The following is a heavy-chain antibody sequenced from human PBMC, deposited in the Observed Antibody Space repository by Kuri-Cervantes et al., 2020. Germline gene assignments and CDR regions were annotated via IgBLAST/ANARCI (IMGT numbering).Heavy chain of an antibody. CDR3: ARNLRIAAAGTGWFDP. Sequence: GSLRLSCAVSGYSISSGYYWGWIRQPPGKGLEWMGTISYSGSTYYNPSLKSRITISVDTSKSQFSLKLSSVTAADTAVYYCARNLRIAAAGTGWFDPWGQGTLVTVSS. D-gene: IGHD6-13*01. CDR2: ISYSGST. CDR1: GYSISSGYY. V-gene: IGHV4-38-2*01. J-gene: IGHJ5*02.